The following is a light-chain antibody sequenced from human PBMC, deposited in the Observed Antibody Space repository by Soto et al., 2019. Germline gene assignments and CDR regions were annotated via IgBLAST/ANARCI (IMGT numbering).Light chain of an antibody. Sequence: DIVLTQSPATLSLSPRESATLSCRATRSVSSYLAWYQQKPGQAPRLLIYDASSRPTDIPARFIGSWSGTDFTLTITSLEAEDFALYYCQQRSNWPSTFRQGTRLEI. J-gene: IGKJ5*01. V-gene: IGKV3-11*01. CDR1: RSVSSY. CDR2: DAS. CDR3: QQRSNWPST.